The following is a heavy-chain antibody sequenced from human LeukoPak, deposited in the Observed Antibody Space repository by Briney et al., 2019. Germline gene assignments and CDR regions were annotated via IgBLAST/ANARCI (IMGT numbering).Heavy chain of an antibody. V-gene: IGHV4-34*01. Sequence: PSGTLSLTCAVYGGSFSGYYWSWIRQPPGKGLEWIGEINHSGSTNYNPSLKSRVTVSVDTSKNQFSLKLSSVTAADTAVYYCARGIGVWGSYRYSYWGQGTLVTVSS. CDR3: ARGIGVWGSYRYSY. CDR1: GGSFSGYY. CDR2: INHSGST. D-gene: IGHD3-16*02. J-gene: IGHJ4*02.